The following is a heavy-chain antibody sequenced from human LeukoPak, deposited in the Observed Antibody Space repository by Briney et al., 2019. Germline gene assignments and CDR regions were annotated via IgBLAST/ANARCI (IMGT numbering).Heavy chain of an antibody. CDR1: GCTFSSYA. J-gene: IGHJ4*02. CDR3: ASEPPLDTARRDY. D-gene: IGHD5-18*01. CDR2: IIPILGIA. Sequence: GPSVNLSCKASGCTFSSYAISWVRQAPGQGLEWMGRIIPILGIANYAQKFPGRVTFTADKSTSTAYMDLHSKRPEDKAAYYCASEPPLDTARRDYWGQGTLVTVSS. V-gene: IGHV1-69*04.